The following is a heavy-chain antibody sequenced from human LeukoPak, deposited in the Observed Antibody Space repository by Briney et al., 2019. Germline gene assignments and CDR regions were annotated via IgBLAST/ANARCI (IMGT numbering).Heavy chain of an antibody. Sequence: PGRSLRLSCAASGFTFSRDGMHGVRQAPGKGLEWVAVISYDGSKKYYGDSVKALFTISRDYSKNTLYLQMHSLRAEDTAVYYCANGSYRDANDGFDIWGQGTMVTVSS. J-gene: IGHJ3*02. CDR2: ISYDGSKK. CDR1: GFTFSRDG. V-gene: IGHV3-30*18. D-gene: IGHD3-16*02. CDR3: ANGSYRDANDGFDI.